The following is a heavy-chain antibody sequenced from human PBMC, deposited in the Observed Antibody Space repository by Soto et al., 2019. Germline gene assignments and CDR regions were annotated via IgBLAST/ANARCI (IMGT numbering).Heavy chain of an antibody. J-gene: IGHJ6*02. CDR3: ARGLVPAATSGMDV. V-gene: IGHV5-51*01. CDR2: IYPGESDT. Sequence: SLKVSWKWSEYSFTSYWIRLVRDKPGKGLGCMGIIYPGESDTRYSPSFQGQVTISADKSISTAYLQWSSLKASDTAMYYCARGLVPAATSGMDVWGQGTTVTSP. CDR1: EYSFTSYW. D-gene: IGHD2-2*01.